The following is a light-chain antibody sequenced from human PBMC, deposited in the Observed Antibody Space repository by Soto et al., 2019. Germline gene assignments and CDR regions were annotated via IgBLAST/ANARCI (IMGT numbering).Light chain of an antibody. CDR1: QSVSSN. Sequence: EIVMRQSPATLSVSPGERAAVSCRSRQSVSSNLAWYQQKPGQAPRLLIYGASTRATGIPARFSGSGSGTEFTLTISSLQSEDFAVYYCQQYNNWPAWTFGQGTKVDI. CDR2: GAS. V-gene: IGKV3-15*01. CDR3: QQYNNWPAWT. J-gene: IGKJ1*01.